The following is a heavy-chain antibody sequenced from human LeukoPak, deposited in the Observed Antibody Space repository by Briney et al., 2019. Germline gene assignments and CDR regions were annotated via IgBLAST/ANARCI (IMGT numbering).Heavy chain of an antibody. CDR1: GFTFDDYA. J-gene: IGHJ3*02. Sequence: GGSLRLSCAASGFTFDDYAMHWVRHAPGKGLEWVSGISWNSGSIGYADSVKGRFTISRDNAKNSLYLQMNSLRAEDTALYYCAKDRGNYDFWSGHSSVAFDIWGQGTMVTVSS. CDR2: ISWNSGSI. V-gene: IGHV3-9*01. D-gene: IGHD3-3*01. CDR3: AKDRGNYDFWSGHSSVAFDI.